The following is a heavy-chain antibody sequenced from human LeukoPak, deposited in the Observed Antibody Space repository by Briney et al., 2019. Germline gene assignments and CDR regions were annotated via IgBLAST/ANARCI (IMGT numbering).Heavy chain of an antibody. V-gene: IGHV4-59*01. CDR3: ARAGLRWYFDY. Sequence: SETLSLTCTVSGGSISSYYWSWIRQPPGKGLEWIGYIYYSGSTNYNPSLKSRVTISVDTSKNQFSLKLSSVTAADTAVYYYARAGLRWYFDYWGQGTLVTVSS. J-gene: IGHJ4*02. CDR2: IYYSGST. D-gene: IGHD4-23*01. CDR1: GGSISSYY.